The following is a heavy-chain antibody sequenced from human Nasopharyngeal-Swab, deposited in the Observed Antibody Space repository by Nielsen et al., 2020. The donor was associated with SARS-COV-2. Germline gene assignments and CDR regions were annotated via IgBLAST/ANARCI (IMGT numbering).Heavy chain of an antibody. CDR3: TRHEEHCGGDCYPFDY. Sequence: ESLKISGAASGFTFSGSAMHWVRQASGKGLEWVGRIRSKANSYATAYAASVKGRFTISRDDSKNTAYLQMNSLKTEDTAVYYCTRHEEHCGGDCYPFDYWGQGTLVTVSS. J-gene: IGHJ4*02. D-gene: IGHD2-21*02. CDR2: IRSKANSYAT. CDR1: GFTFSGSA. V-gene: IGHV3-73*01.